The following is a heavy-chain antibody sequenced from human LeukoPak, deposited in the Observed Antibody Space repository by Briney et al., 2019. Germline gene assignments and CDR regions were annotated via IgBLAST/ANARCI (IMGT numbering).Heavy chain of an antibody. J-gene: IGHJ4*02. CDR1: GGSISSSSYY. D-gene: IGHD2-2*01. CDR3: ARVCTAYFDY. CDR2: IYYSGST. V-gene: IGHV4-39*07. Sequence: PSQTLSLTCTVSGGSISSSSYYWGWIRQPPGKGLEWIGSIYYSGSTYHNPSLKSRVTISVDTSKNQFSLKLSSVTAADTAVYYCARVCTAYFDYWGQGTLVTVSS.